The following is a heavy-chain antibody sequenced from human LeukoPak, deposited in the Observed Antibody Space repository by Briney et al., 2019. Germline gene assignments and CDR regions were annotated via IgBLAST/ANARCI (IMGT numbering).Heavy chain of an antibody. V-gene: IGHV1-18*01. J-gene: IGHJ4*02. D-gene: IGHD3-3*01. CDR1: GYTFTNYG. Sequence: VASVKVSCKASGYTFTNYGISWVRQAPGQGLEWMGWISAYNGNTNYAQKLQGRVTMTTDTSTNTAYMELRSLRSDDTAVYYCASGPMTMYYFDYWGQGTLVTVSS. CDR2: ISAYNGNT. CDR3: ASGPMTMYYFDY.